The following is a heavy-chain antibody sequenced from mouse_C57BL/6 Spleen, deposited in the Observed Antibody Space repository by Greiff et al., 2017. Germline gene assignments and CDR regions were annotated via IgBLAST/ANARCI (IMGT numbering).Heavy chain of an antibody. V-gene: IGHV1-69*01. CDR3: ARPYYYGSYYFDY. Sequence: QVHVKQPGAELVMPGASVKLSCKASGYTFTSYWMHWVKQRPGQGLEWIGEIDPSDSYTNYNQKFKGKSTLTVDKSSSTAYMQRSSLTSADSAVYYCARPYYYGSYYFDYWGQGTTLTVSS. CDR2: IDPSDSYT. J-gene: IGHJ2*01. D-gene: IGHD1-1*01. CDR1: GYTFTSYW.